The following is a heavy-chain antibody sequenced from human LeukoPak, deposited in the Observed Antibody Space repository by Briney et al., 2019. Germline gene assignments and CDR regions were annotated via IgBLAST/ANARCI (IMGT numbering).Heavy chain of an antibody. CDR3: ARGKRQLVKYYYYYYMDV. CDR1: GGSFSGYY. J-gene: IGHJ6*03. V-gene: IGHV4-34*01. Sequence: SETLSLTCAVYGGSFSGYYWSWIRQPPGKGLEWIGEINHSGSTNYNPSLKSRVTISVDTFKNQFSLKLSSVTAADTAVYYCARGKRQLVKYYYYYYMDVWGKGTTVTVSS. D-gene: IGHD6-13*01. CDR2: INHSGST.